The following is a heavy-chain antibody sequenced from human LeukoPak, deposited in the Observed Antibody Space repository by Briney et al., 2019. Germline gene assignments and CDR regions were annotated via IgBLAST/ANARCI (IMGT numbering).Heavy chain of an antibody. CDR3: TIPVRGYYYYMDV. V-gene: IGHV3-73*01. Sequence: GGSLRLSCAASGFTFSGSALHWVRQASGKGLEWVGRIRSKANSYATAYAASVKGRFTISRDDSKNTAYLQMNSLKTEDTAVYYCTIPVRGYYYYMDVWGKGTTVTVSS. J-gene: IGHJ6*03. CDR2: IRSKANSYAT. D-gene: IGHD3-10*01. CDR1: GFTFSGSA.